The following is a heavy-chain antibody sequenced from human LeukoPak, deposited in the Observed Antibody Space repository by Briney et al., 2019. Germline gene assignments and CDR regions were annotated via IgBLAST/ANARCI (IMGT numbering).Heavy chain of an antibody. Sequence: ASVKVSCKVSGYTLTELSMHWVRQAPGKGLEWMGGFDPEDGETIYAQKFQGRVTMTEDTSTDTAYMELSSLRSEDTAVYYCATSTIFGVALIDRLFDYWGQGTLVTVSS. CDR3: ATSTIFGVALIDRLFDY. CDR1: GYTLTELS. D-gene: IGHD3-3*01. J-gene: IGHJ4*02. V-gene: IGHV1-24*01. CDR2: FDPEDGET.